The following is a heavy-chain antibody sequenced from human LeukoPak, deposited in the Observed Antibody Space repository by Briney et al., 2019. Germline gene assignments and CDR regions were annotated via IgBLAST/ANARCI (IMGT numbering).Heavy chain of an antibody. J-gene: IGHJ5*02. V-gene: IGHV4-34*01. CDR3: SRGPREVYYDRSGYYGRKGFDP. CDR1: GGSFSGYY. Sequence: SETLSLTCAVYGGSFSGYYWSWIRQPPGKGLEWIGEINHSGSTNYNPSLKSRVTISVDTSKNQFSPKLGSVTPPDTAVYYSSRGPREVYYDRSGYYGRKGFDPWGRGTLVTVSS. D-gene: IGHD3-22*01. CDR2: INHSGST.